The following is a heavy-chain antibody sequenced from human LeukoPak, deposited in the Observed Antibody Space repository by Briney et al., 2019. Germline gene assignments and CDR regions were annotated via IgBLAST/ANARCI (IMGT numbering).Heavy chain of an antibody. Sequence: GGSLRLSCAVSGFTFSSYEMNWVRQAPGKGREWVSYISSSGSTIYYADSVKGRFTISRDNAKNSLYLQMNSLRAEDTAVYYCARDDPYYEILTGYYRGYYFDYWGQGTLVTVSS. V-gene: IGHV3-48*03. J-gene: IGHJ4*02. CDR3: ARDDPYYEILTGYYRGYYFDY. D-gene: IGHD3-9*01. CDR2: ISSSGSTI. CDR1: GFTFSSYE.